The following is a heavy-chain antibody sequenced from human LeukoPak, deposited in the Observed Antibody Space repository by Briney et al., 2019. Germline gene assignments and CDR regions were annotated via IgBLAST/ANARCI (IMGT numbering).Heavy chain of an antibody. J-gene: IGHJ3*02. CDR1: GFTVSNNY. CDR3: ARDPGGPHTVKWDAFDI. CDR2: IYSGGST. Sequence: GGSLRLSCAASGFTVSNNYMSWVRQAPGEGLEWVSVIYSGGSTYYADSVKGRFTISRDNSKNTLYLQMNSLRAEDTAVYYCARDPGGPHTVKWDAFDIWGQGTMVTVSS. D-gene: IGHD2-2*02. V-gene: IGHV3-53*01.